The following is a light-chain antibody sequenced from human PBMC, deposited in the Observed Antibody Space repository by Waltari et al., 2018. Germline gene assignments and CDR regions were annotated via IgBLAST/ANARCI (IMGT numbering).Light chain of an antibody. CDR1: QNILYGSNNKNY. Sequence: DIVLTQSPDSLAVSLGERATINCKSSQNILYGSNNKNYLAWYQQKAGQPPKLLFYWASTRESGVPDRFSGSGSGTDFTLTISSLQAEDVAVYYCQQYYSSPYTFGQGTRLEIK. V-gene: IGKV4-1*01. CDR3: QQYYSSPYT. CDR2: WAS. J-gene: IGKJ2*01.